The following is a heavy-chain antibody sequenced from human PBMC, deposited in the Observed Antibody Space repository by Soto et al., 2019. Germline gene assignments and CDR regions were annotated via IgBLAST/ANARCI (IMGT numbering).Heavy chain of an antibody. CDR2: INHSGST. V-gene: IGHV4-34*01. CDR1: GGSFSGYY. D-gene: IGHD4-17*01. Sequence: QVQLQQWGAGLLKPSETLSLTCAVYGGSFSGYYWSWIRQPPGKGLEWIGEINHSGSTNYNPSLKSRVTLSVDTSRNQFSLKLSSVTAADTAVYYCARRRRTAVTIDYWGQGTLVTVSS. J-gene: IGHJ4*02. CDR3: ARRRRTAVTIDY.